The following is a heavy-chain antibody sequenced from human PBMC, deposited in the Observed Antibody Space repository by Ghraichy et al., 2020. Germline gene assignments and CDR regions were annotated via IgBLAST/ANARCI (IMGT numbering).Heavy chain of an antibody. CDR3: ARVPKGIVGATKHYYYYGMDV. J-gene: IGHJ6*02. CDR1: GYTFTSYG. V-gene: IGHV1-18*04. D-gene: IGHD1-26*01. CDR2: ISAYNGNT. Sequence: ASVKVSCKASGYTFTSYGISWVRQAPGQGLEWMGWISAYNGNTNYAQKLKGRVTMTTDTSTSTAYMELRSLRSDDTAVYYCARVPKGIVGATKHYYYYGMDVWGQGTTVTVSS.